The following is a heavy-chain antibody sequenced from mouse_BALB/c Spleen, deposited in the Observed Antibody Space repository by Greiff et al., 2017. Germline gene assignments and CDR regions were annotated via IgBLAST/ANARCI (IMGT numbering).Heavy chain of an antibody. CDR2: IHYSGST. Sequence: EVKLMESGPDLVKPSQSLSLTCTVTGYSITSGYSWHWIRQFPGNKLEWMGYIHYSGSTNYNPSLKSRISITRDTSKNQFFLQLNSVTTEDTATYYCARSIYYYGSSPYFDYWGQGTTLTVSS. CDR1: GYSITSGYS. V-gene: IGHV3-1*02. CDR3: ARSIYYYGSSPYFDY. J-gene: IGHJ2*01. D-gene: IGHD1-1*01.